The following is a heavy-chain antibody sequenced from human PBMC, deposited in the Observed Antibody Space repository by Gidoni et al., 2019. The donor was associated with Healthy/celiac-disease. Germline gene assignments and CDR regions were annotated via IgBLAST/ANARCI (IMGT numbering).Heavy chain of an antibody. Sequence: QVTLRESGPALVKPTQTLTLTCTFPGVSLSTSGLCVSWSRRPPGKALEWLALSDWDDDNYYSTSLKTRLTISKDTSNNQMVLTMTNIDPVDTATYYCARSSGGRLYLLFDYWGQGTLVTVSS. J-gene: IGHJ4*02. CDR3: ARSSGGRLYLLFDY. V-gene: IGHV2-70*01. D-gene: IGHD3-10*01. CDR2: SDWDDDN. CDR1: GVSLSTSGLC.